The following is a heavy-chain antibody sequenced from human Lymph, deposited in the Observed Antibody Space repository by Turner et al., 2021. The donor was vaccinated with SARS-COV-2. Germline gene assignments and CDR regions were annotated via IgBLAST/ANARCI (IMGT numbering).Heavy chain of an antibody. D-gene: IGHD7-27*01. CDR1: GGTCSSYA. CDR3: ARERGSISGAVRGMDV. J-gene: IGHJ6*02. CDR2: IIPNFGIA. Sequence: QVQLVQSGAEVKKPGSSVKVSCKASGGTCSSYAINGVRQAPGQGLEWMGGIIPNFGIANYAQKFQGRVTITADESTSTDTSTAYMELSSLRSEDTAVYYCARERGSISGAVRGMDVWGQGTTVTVSS. V-gene: IGHV1-69*01.